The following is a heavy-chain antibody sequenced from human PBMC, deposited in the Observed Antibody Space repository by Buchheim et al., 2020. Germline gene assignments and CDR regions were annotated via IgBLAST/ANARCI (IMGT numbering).Heavy chain of an antibody. CDR1: GFTFTDFW. CDR2: IRPDGSEK. D-gene: IGHD6-6*01. V-gene: IGHV3-7*01. CDR3: ARRSTSRGFDH. Sequence: EVQLVESGGGLVQPGGSLRLSCSASGFTFTDFWMSWVRQAPGKGLECVANIRPDGSEKCYVDSVKGRFTISRDNAKNSLYLQMNTLRVEDTAVYYCARRSTSRGFDHWGQGTL. J-gene: IGHJ4*02.